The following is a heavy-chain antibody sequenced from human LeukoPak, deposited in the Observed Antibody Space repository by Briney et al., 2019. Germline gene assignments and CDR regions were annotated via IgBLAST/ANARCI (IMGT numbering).Heavy chain of an antibody. Sequence: ASVKVSCKASGYTFTGYYMLWVRQAPGQGLEWMGWINPNSGGTNYAQKFQGRVTMTRDTSISTAYMELSRLRSDDTAVYYCARERVPYYYDSSGYYYYYYGLDVWGQGTTVTVSS. J-gene: IGHJ6*02. CDR3: ARERVPYYYDSSGYYYYYYGLDV. V-gene: IGHV1-2*02. D-gene: IGHD3-22*01. CDR1: GYTFTGYY. CDR2: INPNSGGT.